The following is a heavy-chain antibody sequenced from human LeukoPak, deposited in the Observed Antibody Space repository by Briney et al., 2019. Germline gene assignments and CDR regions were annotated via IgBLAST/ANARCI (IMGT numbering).Heavy chain of an antibody. J-gene: IGHJ6*02. CDR1: GGSFSDYY. CDR3: ARVGHNVGHYYGMDV. D-gene: IGHD1-14*01. V-gene: IGHV4-34*01. Sequence: SETLSLTCAVYGGSFSDYYWSWIRQPPGNGLEWIGEINHSGSTNYNPSLESRVTISIDTSENQFSLRLSSVTAADTAVYYCARVGHNVGHYYGMDVWGQGTTVTVSS. CDR2: INHSGST.